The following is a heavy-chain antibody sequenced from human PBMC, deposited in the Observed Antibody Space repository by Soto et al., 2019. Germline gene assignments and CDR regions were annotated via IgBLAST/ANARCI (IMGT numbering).Heavy chain of an antibody. Sequence: GGSLRLSCAASGFTFSSYAMSWVRQAPGKGLEWVSAISGSGGSTYYADSVKGRFTISRDNSKNTLYLKMNSLRAENTAVYYGRGSWGSYKYYFDYWGQGTLVTVSS. V-gene: IGHV3-23*01. CDR3: RGSWGSYKYYFDY. J-gene: IGHJ4*02. CDR1: GFTFSSYA. CDR2: ISGSGGST. D-gene: IGHD3-16*01.